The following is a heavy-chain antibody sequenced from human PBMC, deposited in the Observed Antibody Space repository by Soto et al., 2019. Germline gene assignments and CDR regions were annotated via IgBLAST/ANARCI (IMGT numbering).Heavy chain of an antibody. CDR3: ARGIATGQLDP. Sequence: QVQLVQSGAEVQKPGASVKISCKASGYTFTRYTMNWVRQAHGQRLEWMGWINPDNGNTKSSQKFQDRVIITRDTSASTAYMDLSSLRSEDTAVYYCARGIATGQLDPWGQGTLVTVSS. CDR2: INPDNGNT. J-gene: IGHJ5*02. CDR1: GYTFTRYT. V-gene: IGHV1-3*01. D-gene: IGHD2-15*01.